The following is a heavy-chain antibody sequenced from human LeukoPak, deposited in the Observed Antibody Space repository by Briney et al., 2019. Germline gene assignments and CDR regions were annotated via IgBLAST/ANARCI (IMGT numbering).Heavy chain of an antibody. CDR3: ARVGSSSWHPHGHFDY. Sequence: GASVKVSCKASGYTFTSYGISWVRQAPGQGPEWMGWISAYNGNTNYAQKLQGRVTMTTDTSTSTAYMELRSLRSDDTAVYYCARVGSSSWHPHGHFDYWGQGTLVTVSS. D-gene: IGHD6-13*01. J-gene: IGHJ4*02. CDR2: ISAYNGNT. V-gene: IGHV1-18*01. CDR1: GYTFTSYG.